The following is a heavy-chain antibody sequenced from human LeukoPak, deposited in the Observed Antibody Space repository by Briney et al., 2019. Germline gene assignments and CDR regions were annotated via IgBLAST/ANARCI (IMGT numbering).Heavy chain of an antibody. Sequence: PSETLSLTCTVSGGSISSSRYYWAWVRQPPGNGLEWIGYIYYSGSTYSNPSLNSRVNIFVDTSKNQCSLKLSAVTAADTAVYYCASFSRSDAFDIWGQGTVVTVSS. V-gene: IGHV4-39*01. CDR2: IYYSGST. CDR1: GGSISSSRYY. J-gene: IGHJ3*02. CDR3: ASFSRSDAFDI.